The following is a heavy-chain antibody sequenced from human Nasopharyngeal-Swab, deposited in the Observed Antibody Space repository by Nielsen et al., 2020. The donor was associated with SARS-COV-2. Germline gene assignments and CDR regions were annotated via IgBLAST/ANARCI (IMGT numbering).Heavy chain of an antibody. V-gene: IGHV2-5*02. CDR2: IYWDDDK. Sequence: SGPTLVQPTQTLTLTCTFSGFSFSTSGVGVGWIRQPPGKALEWLAIIYWDDDKRYSPSLKSRLTITKDTSKNQVVLTMTNMDPVDTATYYCAHRLRDSSGWYGFDYWGQGTLATVSS. J-gene: IGHJ4*02. CDR1: GFSFSTSGVG. D-gene: IGHD6-19*01. CDR3: AHRLRDSSGWYGFDY.